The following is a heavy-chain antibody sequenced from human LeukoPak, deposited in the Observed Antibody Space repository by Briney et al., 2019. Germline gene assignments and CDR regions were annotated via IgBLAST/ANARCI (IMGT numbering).Heavy chain of an antibody. CDR3: AKDSNQVYPGSQEY. V-gene: IGHV3-30*18. Sequence: SGGGVVQPGKSLRLSCAASGFTFSSYAMHWVRQAPGKGLEWVAVITYDGSKYYADSLNGRFTISRDNSKSTLFLQMNSLRGEDTAVYYCAKDSNQVYPGSQEYWGQGTLVTVSS. CDR2: ITYDGSK. D-gene: IGHD2/OR15-2a*01. CDR1: GFTFSSYA. J-gene: IGHJ4*02.